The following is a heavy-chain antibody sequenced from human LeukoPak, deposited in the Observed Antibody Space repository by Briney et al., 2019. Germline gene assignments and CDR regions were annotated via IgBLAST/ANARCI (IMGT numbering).Heavy chain of an antibody. CDR1: GYTFTSYY. J-gene: IGHJ5*02. CDR3: ARAFFGVGHIRIPNWFDP. Sequence: ASVKVSCKASGYTFTSYYMHWVRQAPGQGLEWMGIINPSGGSTSYAQKFQGRVTMTRDTSTSTVYMELSSLRSEDTAVYYCARAFFGVGHIRIPNWFDPWGQGTLVTVSS. V-gene: IGHV1-46*01. CDR2: INPSGGST. D-gene: IGHD3-3*01.